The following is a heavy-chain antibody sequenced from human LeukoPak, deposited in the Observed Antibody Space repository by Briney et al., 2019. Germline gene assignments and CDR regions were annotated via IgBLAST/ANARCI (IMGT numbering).Heavy chain of an antibody. CDR1: GGSISSYY. J-gene: IGHJ4*02. CDR3: ARAIAAAGQFDY. D-gene: IGHD6-13*01. Sequence: SETLSLTCTVSGGSISSYYWSWIGQPPGRGLEWIGYIYYSGSTNYNPSLKSRVTISVDTSKNQFSLKLSSVTAADTAVYYCARAIAAAGQFDYWGQGTLVTVSS. V-gene: IGHV4-59*01. CDR2: IYYSGST.